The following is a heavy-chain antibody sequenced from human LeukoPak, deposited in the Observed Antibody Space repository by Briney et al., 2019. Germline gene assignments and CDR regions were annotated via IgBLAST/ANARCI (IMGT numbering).Heavy chain of an antibody. CDR1: GYTLTELS. V-gene: IGHV1-24*01. D-gene: IGHD3-22*01. CDR3: ATWAYYYDSSGSPA. CDR2: FDPEDGET. Sequence: ASVKVSCKVSGYTLTELSMHWVRQAPGKGLEWMGGFDPEDGETIYAQKFQGRVTMTEDTSTDTAYIELSSLRSEDTAVYYCATWAYYYDSSGSPAWGQGTLVTVSS. J-gene: IGHJ4*02.